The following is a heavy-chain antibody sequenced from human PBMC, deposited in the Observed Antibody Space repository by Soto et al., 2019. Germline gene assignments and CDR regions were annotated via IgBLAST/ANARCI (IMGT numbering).Heavy chain of an antibody. Sequence: HPGGSLRLSCAASGFTFGSSAMSWVRQAPGKGLEWVSAISGSGASTYYADSVKGRFIISRDNSENTLYLQMNSLSAEDTAVFYCAKAQGIAAARLQFVYWGQGTLVTVSS. J-gene: IGHJ4*02. CDR2: ISGSGAST. CDR3: AKAQGIAAARLQFVY. CDR1: GFTFGSSA. D-gene: IGHD6-13*01. V-gene: IGHV3-23*01.